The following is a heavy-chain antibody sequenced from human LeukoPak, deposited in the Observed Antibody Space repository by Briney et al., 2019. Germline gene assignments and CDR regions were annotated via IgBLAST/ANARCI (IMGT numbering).Heavy chain of an antibody. D-gene: IGHD3-3*01. Sequence: GGSLRLSCAASGFTFSSYWMHWVRQAPGKGLVWVSRINTDGSSTSYADSVKGRFTISRDNAKNTLYLQMNSLRAEDTAVYYCASTRYYYYMDVWGKGTTVTVPS. CDR2: INTDGSST. CDR1: GFTFSSYW. V-gene: IGHV3-74*01. J-gene: IGHJ6*03. CDR3: ASTRYYYYMDV.